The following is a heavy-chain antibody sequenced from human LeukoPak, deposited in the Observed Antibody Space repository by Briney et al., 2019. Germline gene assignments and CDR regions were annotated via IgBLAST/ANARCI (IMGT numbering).Heavy chain of an antibody. D-gene: IGHD3-3*01. J-gene: IGHJ5*02. CDR3: ARTRDDFWSGYSFDP. V-gene: IGHV4-30-4*01. Sequence: SQTPSLTCTVSGGSISSGDYYWSWIRQPPGKGLEWIGYIYYSGSTYYNPSLKSRVTISVDTSKNQFSLKLSSVTAADTAVYYCARTRDDFWSGYSFDPWGQGTLVTVSS. CDR2: IYYSGST. CDR1: GGSISSGDYY.